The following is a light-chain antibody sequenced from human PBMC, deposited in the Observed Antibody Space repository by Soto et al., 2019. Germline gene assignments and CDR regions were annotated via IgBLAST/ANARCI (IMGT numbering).Light chain of an antibody. V-gene: IGKV1-39*01. Sequence: DISLTQSPAALSACFGDRVTITCRTSQNIYNSLNWYQQKAGRAPAVLIYGASNLQGGVPLGFSGSGSGTDFTLTISGLHPEDSATDYCQQSFSTPTFGQGTRLEI. CDR1: QNIYNS. CDR3: QQSFSTPT. CDR2: GAS. J-gene: IGKJ5*01.